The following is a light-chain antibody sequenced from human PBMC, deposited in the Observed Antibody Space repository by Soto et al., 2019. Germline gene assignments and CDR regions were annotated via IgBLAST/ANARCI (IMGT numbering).Light chain of an antibody. Sequence: QSVLTQPGSVSGSPGQSITISCTGTSSDVGGYNYVSWYQQHPGKAPQLIIYEVSNRPSGLSNRFSASKSGNTASLTISGLQAEDEADYYCCSYTTSSTLVFGTGTKVTVL. J-gene: IGLJ1*01. CDR2: EVS. CDR3: CSYTTSSTLV. CDR1: SSDVGGYNY. V-gene: IGLV2-14*01.